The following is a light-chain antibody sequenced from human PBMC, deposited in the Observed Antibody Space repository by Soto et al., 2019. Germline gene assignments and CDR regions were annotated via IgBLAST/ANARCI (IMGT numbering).Light chain of an antibody. CDR1: QSISTW. Sequence: DIQMTQSPSTLSASVGDRVTITCRANQSISTWLAWYQQEPGKAPKLLIYKASHLDSGVPSRFSGSGSGTEFTLTISRLQTDDFASYYCQQYNSYSRTFGQGTKVEIK. CDR2: KAS. CDR3: QQYNSYSRT. J-gene: IGKJ1*01. V-gene: IGKV1-5*03.